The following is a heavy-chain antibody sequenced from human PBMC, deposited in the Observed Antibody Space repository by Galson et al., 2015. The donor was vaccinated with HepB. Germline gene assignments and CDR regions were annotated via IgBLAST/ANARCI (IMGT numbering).Heavy chain of an antibody. CDR3: ARGWLRLAATAVYYYYYMDV. CDR1: GGTFSSYA. V-gene: IGHV1-69*13. CDR2: IIPIFGTA. Sequence: SVKVSCKASGGTFSSYAISWVRQAPGQGLEWMGGIIPIFGTANYAQKFQGRVTITADESTSTAYMELSSLRSEDTAVYYCARGWLRLAATAVYYYYYMDVWGKGTTVTVSS. J-gene: IGHJ6*03. D-gene: IGHD5-12*01.